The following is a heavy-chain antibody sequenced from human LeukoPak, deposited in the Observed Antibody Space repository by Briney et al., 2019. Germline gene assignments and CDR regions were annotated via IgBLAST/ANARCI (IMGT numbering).Heavy chain of an antibody. Sequence: GGSLLISCAASGFTFSDYYMSWIRQAPGKGLEWVSYISSSSSYTNYADSVKGRFTISRDNAKNSLYLQMNSLRAEDTAVYYCARGVTAALAEYFQHWGQSTLVTVSS. V-gene: IGHV3-11*05. CDR1: GFTFSDYY. J-gene: IGHJ1*01. CDR2: ISSSSSYT. D-gene: IGHD2-2*01. CDR3: ARGVTAALAEYFQH.